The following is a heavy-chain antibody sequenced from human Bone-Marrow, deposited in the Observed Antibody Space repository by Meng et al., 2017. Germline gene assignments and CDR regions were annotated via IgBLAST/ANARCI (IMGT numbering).Heavy chain of an antibody. CDR3: ARSLSDTAKGVFNI. J-gene: IGHJ3*02. Sequence: GESLKISCAVSRFTFSTYAMIWVRQAPGKGLVWVSRISNDGSTTNYPDSVKGRFTISRDNAKNTLYLQMNSLRAEDTAMYFCARSLSDTAKGVFNIWGQGTVVTVSS. D-gene: IGHD2-21*02. CDR2: ISNDGSTT. CDR1: RFTFSTYA. V-gene: IGHV3-74*01.